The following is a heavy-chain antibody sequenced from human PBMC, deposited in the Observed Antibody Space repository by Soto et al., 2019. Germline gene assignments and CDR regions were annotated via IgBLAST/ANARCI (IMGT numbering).Heavy chain of an antibody. V-gene: IGHV5-10-1*01. CDR1: GYSFTTCW. CDR3: ARLGNSLATFDI. CDR2: IDPSDSES. Sequence: LKISCKGSGYSFTTCWISWVRQMPGKGLEWMGKIDPSDSESNYSPSFEGHVTISADKSISTAYLQWSTLKASDTAMYYCARLGNSLATFDIWGQGTMVTVSS. J-gene: IGHJ3*02. D-gene: IGHD2-15*01.